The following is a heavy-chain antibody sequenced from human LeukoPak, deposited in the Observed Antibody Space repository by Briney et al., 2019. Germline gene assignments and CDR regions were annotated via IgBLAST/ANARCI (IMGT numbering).Heavy chain of an antibody. CDR3: AREYYYDSSGYSAFDI. Sequence: PSETLSLTCTVSGGSISSYYWSWIRQPSGKGLEWIGYIYYSGSTNYNPSLKSRVTISVDTSKNQFSLKLSSVTAADTAVYYCAREYYYDSSGYSAFDIWGQGTMVTVSS. D-gene: IGHD3-22*01. CDR1: GGSISSYY. CDR2: IYYSGST. V-gene: IGHV4-59*01. J-gene: IGHJ3*02.